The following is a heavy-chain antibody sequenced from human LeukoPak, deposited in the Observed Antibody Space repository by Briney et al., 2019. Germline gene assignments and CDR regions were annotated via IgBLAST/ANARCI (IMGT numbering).Heavy chain of an antibody. J-gene: IGHJ4*02. Sequence: RGCLRLSCAPSGFTFSSYGMHWVRQAPGEGRGWVADISYEGSTKYYADAVKDRFTISRDKSENTLYLQMNSMTAEDTAVYYCAKRMSGSYYPEYWGQGTLVTVSS. V-gene: IGHV3-30*18. CDR2: ISYEGSTK. CDR1: GFTFSSYG. D-gene: IGHD1-26*01. CDR3: AKRMSGSYYPEY.